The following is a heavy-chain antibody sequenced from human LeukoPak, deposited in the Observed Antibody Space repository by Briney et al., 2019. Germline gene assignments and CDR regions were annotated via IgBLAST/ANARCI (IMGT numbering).Heavy chain of an antibody. D-gene: IGHD6-13*01. V-gene: IGHV3-49*04. CDR2: IRSKAYGGTT. Sequence: GAPRLSCTASGFTFGDYSIRWGRQGPGEGPEWVSLIRSKAYGGTTEYAASVKGRFTISRDDSKSIAYLQMNSLKTEDTAVYYCTRDSSSWFDYWGQGTLVTVSS. CDR3: TRDSSSWFDY. CDR1: GFTFGDYS. J-gene: IGHJ4*02.